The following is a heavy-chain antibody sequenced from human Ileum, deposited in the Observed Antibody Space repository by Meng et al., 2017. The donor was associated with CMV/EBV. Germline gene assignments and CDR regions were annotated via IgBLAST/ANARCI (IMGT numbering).Heavy chain of an antibody. CDR1: YASFSDFY. CDR2: IHTSRST. CDR3: ARGQDNHKGWVH. Sequence: GEGPLETWSPLSLACDDYYASFSDFYRSWPPRIPGKGLEWIGEIHTSRSTHYNQSLESRVSISVHMSNTLFSLKVSSVTAADKDVYYCARGQDNHKGWVHWGQGTLVTASS. D-gene: IGHD1-14*01. V-gene: IGHV4-34*01. J-gene: IGHJ4*02.